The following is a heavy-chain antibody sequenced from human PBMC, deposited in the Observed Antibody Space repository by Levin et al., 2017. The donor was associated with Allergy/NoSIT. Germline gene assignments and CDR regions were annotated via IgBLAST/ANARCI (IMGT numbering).Heavy chain of an antibody. J-gene: IGHJ5*02. Sequence: SETLSLTCAVSGGSISSSNWWSWVRQPPGKGLEWIGEIYHSGSTNYNPSLKSRVTISVDKSKNQFSLKLSSVTAADTAVYYCARVFGYYDSSGPNWFDPWGQGTLVTVSS. D-gene: IGHD3-22*01. CDR3: ARVFGYYDSSGPNWFDP. CDR2: IYHSGST. CDR1: GGSISSSNW. V-gene: IGHV4-4*02.